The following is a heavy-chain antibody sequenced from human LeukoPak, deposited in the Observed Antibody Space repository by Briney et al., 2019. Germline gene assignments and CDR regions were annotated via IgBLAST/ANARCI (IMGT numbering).Heavy chain of an antibody. CDR3: ARDREGYSWDY. Sequence: SVKVSCKASGGTFSSYAISWVRQAPGQGLEWMGGIIPIFGTANYAQKFQGRVTITADESTSTAYMERSSLRSEDTAVYYCARDREGYSWDYWGQGTLVTVSS. CDR1: GGTFSSYA. V-gene: IGHV1-69*13. CDR2: IIPIFGTA. J-gene: IGHJ4*02. D-gene: IGHD5-18*01.